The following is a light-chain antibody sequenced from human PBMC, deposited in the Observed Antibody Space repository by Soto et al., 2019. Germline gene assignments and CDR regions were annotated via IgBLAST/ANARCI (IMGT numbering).Light chain of an antibody. CDR2: DAS. Sequence: IVVTLSPATLTLSPGGSAHFSCRATRSVSSYLAWYQQKPGQAPRLLIYDASSRPTDIPARFSGSGSGTDFTLTISSLEPEDFALYYCQQRSNCPITFGQGTRLEI. V-gene: IGKV3-11*01. J-gene: IGKJ5*01. CDR1: RSVSSY. CDR3: QQRSNCPIT.